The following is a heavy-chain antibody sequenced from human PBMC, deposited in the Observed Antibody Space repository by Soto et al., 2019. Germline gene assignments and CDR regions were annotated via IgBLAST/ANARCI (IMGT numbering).Heavy chain of an antibody. Sequence: ASVKVSCKASGYTFTGYYMHWVRQAPGQGLEWMGWINPNSGGTNYAQKFQGRVTMTRDTSISTAYMELSRLRSDDTAVYYCARDRARLGYCSSTSCYMSAFDIWGQGTMVTVSS. J-gene: IGHJ3*02. CDR1: GYTFTGYY. CDR2: INPNSGGT. V-gene: IGHV1-2*02. D-gene: IGHD2-2*02. CDR3: ARDRARLGYCSSTSCYMSAFDI.